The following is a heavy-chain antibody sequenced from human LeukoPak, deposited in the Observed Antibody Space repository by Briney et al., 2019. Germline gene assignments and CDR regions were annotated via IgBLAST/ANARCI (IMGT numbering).Heavy chain of an antibody. CDR1: GGTFSSYA. Sequence: SVTVSCTASGGTFSSYAISWVRPAPGQGLEWMGGIIPIFGTANYAQKFQGRVTITADESTSTAYMELSSLRSEDTAVYYCARALGYCSGGSCYSDAFDIWGQGTMVTVSS. CDR3: ARALGYCSGGSCYSDAFDI. CDR2: IIPIFGTA. J-gene: IGHJ3*02. V-gene: IGHV1-69*13. D-gene: IGHD2-15*01.